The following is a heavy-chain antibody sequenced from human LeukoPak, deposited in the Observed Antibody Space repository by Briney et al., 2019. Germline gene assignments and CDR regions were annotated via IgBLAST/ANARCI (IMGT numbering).Heavy chain of an antibody. V-gene: IGHV1-2*02. Sequence: APVKVSCAASGYTFTGYYMHWVRQAPGQGLEWMGWINPNSGGTNYAQKFQGRVTMTRDTSISIAYMELSRLRSDDTAVYYCARAYSSSGYYYYGMDVWGQGTTVTVSS. J-gene: IGHJ6*02. CDR1: GYTFTGYY. D-gene: IGHD6-6*01. CDR2: INPNSGGT. CDR3: ARAYSSSGYYYYGMDV.